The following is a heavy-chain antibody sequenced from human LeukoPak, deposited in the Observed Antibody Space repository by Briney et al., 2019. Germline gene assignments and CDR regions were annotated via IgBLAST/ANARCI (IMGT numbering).Heavy chain of an antibody. CDR1: GYTFTGYY. J-gene: IGHJ4*02. D-gene: IGHD1-26*01. Sequence: ASVKVSCKASGYTFTGYYMHWVRQAPGQGLEWMGRINPDSGDTNYAQKFQGRVTMTRDTSINTAYMELSRLTSDDTAVYYCARDRLGNYYLFDFLGQGTLVTVSS. CDR2: INPDSGDT. V-gene: IGHV1-2*06. CDR3: ARDRLGNYYLFDF.